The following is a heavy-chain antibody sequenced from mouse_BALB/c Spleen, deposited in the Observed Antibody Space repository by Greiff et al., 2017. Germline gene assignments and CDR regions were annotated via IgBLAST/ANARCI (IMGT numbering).Heavy chain of an antibody. Sequence: VKLQESAAELARPGASVKMSCKASGYTFTSYTMHWVKQRPGQGLEWIGYINPSSGYTEYNQKFKDKTTLTADKSSSTAYMQLSSLTSEDSAVYYCARGGGLRRYFDVWGAGTTVTVSS. CDR1: GYTFTSYT. V-gene: IGHV1-4*02. CDR3: ARGGGLRRYFDV. J-gene: IGHJ1*01. D-gene: IGHD2-2*01. CDR2: INPSSGYT.